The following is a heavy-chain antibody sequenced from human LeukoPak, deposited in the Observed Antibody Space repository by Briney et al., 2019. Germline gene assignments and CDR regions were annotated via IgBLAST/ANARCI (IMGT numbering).Heavy chain of an antibody. CDR1: GGSFSGYY. CDR2: IDHSGST. CDR3: ARGQVLRFLEWLLGHYYYYGMDV. J-gene: IGHJ6*02. V-gene: IGHV4-34*01. Sequence: SETLSLTCAVYGGSFSGYYWSWIRQPPGKGLEWIGEIDHSGSTNYNPSLKSRVTISVDTSKNQFSLKLSPVTAADTAVYYCARGQVLRFLEWLLGHYYYYGMDVWGQGTTVTVSS. D-gene: IGHD3-3*01.